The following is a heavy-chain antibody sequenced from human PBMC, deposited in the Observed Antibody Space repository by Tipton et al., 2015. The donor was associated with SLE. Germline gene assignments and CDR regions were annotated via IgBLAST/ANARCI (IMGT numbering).Heavy chain of an antibody. CDR2: IYYSGST. J-gene: IGHJ5*02. CDR3: ARGGSRSGTSRSGFDP. D-gene: IGHD2-2*01. CDR1: GGSISGYY. V-gene: IGHV4-59*12. Sequence: TLSLTCTVSGGSISGYYWSWIRQPPGKGLEWIGYIYYSGSTNYNPSLKRRVTISVDTSKNQFSLKLSSVTAADTAVYYCARGGSRSGTSRSGFDPWGQGTLVTVSS.